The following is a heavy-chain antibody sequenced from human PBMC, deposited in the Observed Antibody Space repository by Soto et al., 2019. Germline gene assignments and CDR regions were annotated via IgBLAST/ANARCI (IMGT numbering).Heavy chain of an antibody. J-gene: IGHJ5*02. CDR1: GGSFSGYY. V-gene: IGHV4-34*01. Sequence: SLTCAVYGGSFSGYYWSWIRQLPGKGRKWIGEINHSGSTNYNPSLKSRVTISVDTSKNQFSLKLSSVTAADTAVYYCARERRSSSWYLGDWFDPWGQGTLVTVSS. D-gene: IGHD6-13*01. CDR2: INHSGST. CDR3: ARERRSSSWYLGDWFDP.